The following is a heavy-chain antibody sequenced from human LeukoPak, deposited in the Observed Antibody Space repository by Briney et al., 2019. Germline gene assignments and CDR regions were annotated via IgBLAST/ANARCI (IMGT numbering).Heavy chain of an antibody. Sequence: GGSLRLSCAASGFGFSRYWMHWVRQAPGTGLKWVSRIYRDGSTTDYADSVKGRFSISRDNSKNTLYLQMNSLRAEDTAVYYCARGAHKRDDYGGFLDYWGQGTLVTVSS. J-gene: IGHJ4*02. CDR2: IYRDGSTT. CDR3: ARGAHKRDDYGGFLDY. CDR1: GFGFSRYW. V-gene: IGHV3-74*01. D-gene: IGHD4-23*01.